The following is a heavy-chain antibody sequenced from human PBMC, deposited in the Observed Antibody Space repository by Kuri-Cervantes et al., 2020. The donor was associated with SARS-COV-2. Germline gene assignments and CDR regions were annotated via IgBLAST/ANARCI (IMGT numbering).Heavy chain of an antibody. CDR1: GFTFDDYG. J-gene: IGHJ4*02. CDR3: AREGRGYAYFDY. CDR2: IKQDGSEK. V-gene: IGHV3-7*01. Sequence: GESLKISCAASGFTFDDYGMSWVRQAPGKGLEWVANIKQDGSEKYYVDSVKGRFTISRDNAKNSLYLQMNSLRAEDTAVYYCAREGRGYAYFDYWGQGTLVTVSS. D-gene: IGHD5-12*01.